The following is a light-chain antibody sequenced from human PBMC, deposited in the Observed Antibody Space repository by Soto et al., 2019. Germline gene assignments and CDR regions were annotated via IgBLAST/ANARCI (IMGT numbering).Light chain of an antibody. CDR2: VAS. J-gene: IGKJ1*01. CDR3: QQYGNSRGT. Sequence: EIVVTHSPGTLSLCPGDXAALSCRGRQTVGSSYLALYQQKPGQAPRRLIYVASSRATGIPDRFSVSGSGTEFTLNLRGLEPEDSAVYYCQQYGNSRGTLGQGTKVDI. V-gene: IGKV3-20*01. CDR1: QTVGSSY.